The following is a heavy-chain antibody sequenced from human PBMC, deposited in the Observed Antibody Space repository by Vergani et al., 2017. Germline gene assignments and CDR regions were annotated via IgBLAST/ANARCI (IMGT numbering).Heavy chain of an antibody. D-gene: IGHD6-13*01. CDR3: AEGPPFSGYSSSWYYLVY. V-gene: IGHV1-18*01. CDR2: ISAYNGNT. Sequence: QVQLVQSGAEVKKPGASVKVSCKASGYTFTSYGISWVRQAPGQGLEWMGWISAYNGNTNYAQKLQGRVTMTTDTSTSTAYMELRSLRSEDTAVYYCAEGPPFSGYSSSWYYLVYWGQGTLVTVSS. J-gene: IGHJ4*02. CDR1: GYTFTSYG.